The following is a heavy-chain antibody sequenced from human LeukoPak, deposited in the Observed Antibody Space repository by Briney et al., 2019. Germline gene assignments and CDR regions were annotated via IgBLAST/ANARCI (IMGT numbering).Heavy chain of an antibody. J-gene: IGHJ4*02. Sequence: SETLSLTCTVSGGSISSGSYYWNWIRQPAGKGLEWIGRIYTRGSTNYNPSLKSRVTISVDTSKNQFSLKLSPVTAADTAVYYCARDGVRYGDYGFDYWGQGTLVAVSS. CDR3: ARDGVRYGDYGFDY. CDR1: GGSISSGSYY. CDR2: IYTRGST. V-gene: IGHV4-61*02. D-gene: IGHD4-17*01.